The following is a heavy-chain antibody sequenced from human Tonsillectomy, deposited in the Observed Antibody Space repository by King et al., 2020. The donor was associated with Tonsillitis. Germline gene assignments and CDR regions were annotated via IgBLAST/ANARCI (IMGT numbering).Heavy chain of an antibody. CDR2: ISGSGGST. CDR1: GFTFSSYV. Sequence: VQLVESGGGLVQPGGSLRLSCAVSGFTFSSYVMSWVRQAPGEGLGWVSVISGSGGSTYYADSVKGRFTISRDNSKNTLYLQMNSLRAEATAVYYFAIFGGDYWGQGTLVTVSS. CDR3: AIFGGDY. D-gene: IGHD3-3*02. V-gene: IGHV3-23*04. J-gene: IGHJ4*02.